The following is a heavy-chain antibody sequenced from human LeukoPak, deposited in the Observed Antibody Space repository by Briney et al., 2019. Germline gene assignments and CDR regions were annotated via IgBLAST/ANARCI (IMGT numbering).Heavy chain of an antibody. D-gene: IGHD5-18*01. V-gene: IGHV1-2*02. J-gene: IGHJ4*02. CDR2: INPNSGGT. CDR1: GYTFTDYF. Sequence: GASVKVSCKASGYTFTDYFMHRVGQAPGQGLEWRGWINPNSGGTHYAQKFQGRVSMTRDTSISTAYMELSRLRSDGTAVYYCARDPGYSSPRGDYWGQGTLVTVSS. CDR3: ARDPGYSSPRGDY.